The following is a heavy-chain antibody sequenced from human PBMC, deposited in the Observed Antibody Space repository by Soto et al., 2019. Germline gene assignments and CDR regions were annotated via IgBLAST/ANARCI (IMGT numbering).Heavy chain of an antibody. Sequence: SDTLSLTCVYSGEIVSIDSWWSRYRQPPGKGLELIGEIHHSGDDNYNPSLKSRVTLSLDKSKNQFSLKLSSVTAADTAVYYCARVEFGRFGAYWGQGTPVTVSS. CDR2: IHHSGDD. J-gene: IGHJ4*02. V-gene: IGHV4-4*02. D-gene: IGHD3-10*01. CDR1: GEIVSIDSW. CDR3: ARVEFGRFGAY.